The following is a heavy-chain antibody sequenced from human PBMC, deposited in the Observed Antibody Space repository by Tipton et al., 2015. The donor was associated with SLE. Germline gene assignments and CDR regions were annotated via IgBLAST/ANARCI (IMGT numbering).Heavy chain of an antibody. CDR2: INWNGGST. V-gene: IGHV3-20*04. J-gene: IGHJ4*02. CDR1: GITFDDYG. Sequence: GSLRLSCAASGITFDDYGMSWVRQAPGKGLEWVSGINWNGGSTGYADSVKGRFTISRDNAKNSLYLQMNSLRAEDTALYYCARTGIEWLFLPYFHHWAQGTLVPVSS. D-gene: IGHD3-3*01. CDR3: ARTGIEWLFLPYFHH.